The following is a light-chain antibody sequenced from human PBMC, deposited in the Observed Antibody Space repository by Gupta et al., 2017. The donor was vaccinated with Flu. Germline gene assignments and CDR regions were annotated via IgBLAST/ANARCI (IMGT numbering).Light chain of an antibody. CDR1: SSDVGGYNY. CDR2: EVS. CDR3: SADTSSSTLV. Sequence: SALTQPASVSGSPGQSITISCTGTSSDVGGYNYVSWYQQHPGKAHNLMIYEVSKSSAAVASRFSGSKSGNTASLTISGLEAEDEADYYCSADTSSSTLVFGGGTKLTVL. J-gene: IGLJ3*02. V-gene: IGLV2-14*01.